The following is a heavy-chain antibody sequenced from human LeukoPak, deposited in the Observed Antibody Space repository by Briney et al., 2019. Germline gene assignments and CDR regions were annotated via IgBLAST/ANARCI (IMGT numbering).Heavy chain of an antibody. V-gene: IGHV3-7*01. Sequence: PGRSLRLSCAGSGFSFSRYWMAWVRQAPGKGLEWVASINQDVSRRNYVDSVTGRFTISRENAKNKLFLQMKSLRVEDTAVYYCARLKDDVTKFDYWGQGTLVTVSS. CDR2: INQDVSRR. CDR3: ARLKDDVTKFDY. CDR1: GFSFSRYW. D-gene: IGHD2-8*01. J-gene: IGHJ4*02.